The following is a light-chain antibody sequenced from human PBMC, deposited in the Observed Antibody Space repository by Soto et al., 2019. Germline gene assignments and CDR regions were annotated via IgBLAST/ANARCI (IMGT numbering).Light chain of an antibody. CDR2: GAS. J-gene: IGKJ4*01. CDR3: LQFYTGLALS. Sequence: EIVLTQSPDTLSLSPGERATLSCRASQSISSTQLVWYQQRPGQAPSLLIFGASSRATGIPDRFSGSGSGTDFTLTISGLEPEDFAVYYCLQFYTGLALSFGGGTKIEIE. V-gene: IGKV3-20*01. CDR1: QSISSTQ.